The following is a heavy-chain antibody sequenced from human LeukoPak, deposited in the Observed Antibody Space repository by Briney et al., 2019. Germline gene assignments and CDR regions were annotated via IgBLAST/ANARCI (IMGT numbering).Heavy chain of an antibody. CDR2: MYYSGST. J-gene: IGHJ4*02. CDR1: GASISSYY. CDR3: AATMVRGVHTHFDY. D-gene: IGHD3-10*01. V-gene: IGHV4-59*08. Sequence: PSETLSLTCTVSGASISSYYWSWIRQPPGKGLEWVGYMYYSGSTNYSPSLKSRATISVDTSKNQFSLKLTSVTAADTAVYFCAATMVRGVHTHFDYWGQGTLVTVSS.